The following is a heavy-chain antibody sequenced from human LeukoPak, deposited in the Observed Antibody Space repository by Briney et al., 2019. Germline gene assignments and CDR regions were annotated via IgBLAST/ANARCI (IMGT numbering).Heavy chain of an antibody. CDR3: ARHTLNYYYYMDV. Sequence: GGSLRLSCAASGFTFSSYSMNWVRQAPGKGLEWVSYISSSDNTISYADSVKGRFTISRDNVKNSLYLQMNSLRAEDTAVYYCARHTLNYYYYMDVWGKGTTVTISS. V-gene: IGHV3-48*01. CDR1: GFTFSSYS. J-gene: IGHJ6*03. CDR2: ISSSDNTI.